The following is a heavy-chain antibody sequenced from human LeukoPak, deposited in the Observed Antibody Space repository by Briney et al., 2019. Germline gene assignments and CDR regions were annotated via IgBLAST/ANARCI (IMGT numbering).Heavy chain of an antibody. CDR1: GFTFSSYS. D-gene: IGHD4-11*01. CDR2: ISSSSSYI. CDR3: ARDNYCNDWGSVYFDY. J-gene: IGHJ4*02. V-gene: IGHV3-21*01. Sequence: PGGSLRLSCAASGFTFSSYSMNWVRQAPGKGLEWVSSISSSSSYIYYADSVKGRFTISRDNAKSSLYLQMNSLRAEDTAVYYCARDNYCNDWGSVYFDYWGQGTLVTVSS.